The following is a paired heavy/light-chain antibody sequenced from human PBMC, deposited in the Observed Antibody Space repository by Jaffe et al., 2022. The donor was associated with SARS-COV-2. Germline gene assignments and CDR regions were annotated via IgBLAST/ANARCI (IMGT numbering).Light chain of an antibody. J-gene: IGLJ2*01. CDR2: DVF. V-gene: IGLV2-11*01. Sequence: QSALTQPHSVSESPGQSVTISCTGTTSDVGDYKYVSWYQHRPGQAPKLMIYDVFKRPSGVPDRFSGSKSGNTASLTISGLRAEDEADYYCSYARSYTLIFGGGTRLTVL. CDR3: CSYARSYTLI. CDR1: TSDVGDYKY.
Heavy chain of an antibody. D-gene: IGHD6-13*01. CDR1: GLTFSSHW. CDR3: VSRGCSVSGCYLSSWFNFDH. J-gene: IGHJ4*02. V-gene: IGHV3-7*01. Sequence: EVQLVESGGDLVQPGGSLRLSCTASGLTFSSHWMTWVRQAPGKGLEWVANIKQDGSEKYYVDSVKGRFTISRDNAKNSVYLQMNFLRAEDTAVYYCVSRGCSVSGCYLSSWFNFDHWGQGTLVTVSS. CDR2: IKQDGSEK.